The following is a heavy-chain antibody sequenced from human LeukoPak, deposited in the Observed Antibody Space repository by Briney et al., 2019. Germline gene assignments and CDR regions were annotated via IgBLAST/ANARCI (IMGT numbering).Heavy chain of an antibody. CDR3: AKDLSRDGYIGY. CDR2: ISGRGASK. CDR1: GLTFNNYA. V-gene: IGHV3-23*01. Sequence: PGGSLRLSCAVSGLTFNNYAMSWVRQAPGKGLEWVSGISGRGASKYYADSVKGRFTISRDNSKNTLYLQMNGLRAEDTAVYYCAKDLSRDGYIGYWGQGTLVTVSS. D-gene: IGHD5-24*01. J-gene: IGHJ4*02.